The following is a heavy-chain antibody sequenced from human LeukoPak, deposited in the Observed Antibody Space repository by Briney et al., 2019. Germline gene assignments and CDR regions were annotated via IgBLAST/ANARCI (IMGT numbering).Heavy chain of an antibody. CDR3: ARVDGDGYNIPDY. CDR2: INHSGNT. J-gene: IGHJ4*02. D-gene: IGHD5-24*01. CDR1: GESFSSYY. Sequence: SETLSLTCAVYGESFSSYYWSWIRQPPGKGLEWIGEINHSGNTNYNPSLKSRVTISVDTSKNQLSLKLSSVTAADTAVYYCARVDGDGYNIPDYWGQGTLVTVSS. V-gene: IGHV4-34*01.